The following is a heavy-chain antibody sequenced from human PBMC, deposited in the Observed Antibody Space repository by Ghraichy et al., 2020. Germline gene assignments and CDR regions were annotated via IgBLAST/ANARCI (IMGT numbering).Heavy chain of an antibody. CDR3: ASLPGRYYYGSGHYGMDV. J-gene: IGHJ6*02. V-gene: IGHV4-34*01. D-gene: IGHD3-10*01. CDR2: INHSGST. Sequence: SETLSLTCAVYGGSFSGYYWSWIRQPPGKGLEWIGEINHSGSTNYNPSLKSRVTISVDTSKNQFSLKLSSVTAADTAVYYCASLPGRYYYGSGHYGMDVWGQGTTVTVSS. CDR1: GGSFSGYY.